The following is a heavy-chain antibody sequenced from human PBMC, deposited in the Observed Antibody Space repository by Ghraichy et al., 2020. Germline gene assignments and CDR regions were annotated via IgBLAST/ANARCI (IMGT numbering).Heavy chain of an antibody. CDR2: ISSSSSYI. CDR3: ARDLPQYSYAG. D-gene: IGHD5-18*01. Sequence: GGSLRLSCAASGFTFSSYSMNWVRQAPGKGLEWVSSISSSSSYIYYAESVKGRFTISRDNAKNSLYLQMNSLRAEDTAVYYCARDLPQYSYAGWGQGTLVTVSS. CDR1: GFTFSSYS. J-gene: IGHJ4*02. V-gene: IGHV3-21*01.